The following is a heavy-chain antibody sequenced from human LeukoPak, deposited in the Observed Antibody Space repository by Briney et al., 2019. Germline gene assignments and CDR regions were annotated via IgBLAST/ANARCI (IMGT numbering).Heavy chain of an antibody. D-gene: IGHD3-22*01. CDR3: ARHPEGGTVTLLNYYDSSGYES. CDR2: IYYSGST. V-gene: IGHV4-39*01. Sequence: SETLSLTCTVSGGSISGSSYYWGWIRQPPGKGLEWIVSIYYSGSTYYNPSLKSRVTISVDTSKPQFSLKLSSVTAADTAVYYCARHPEGGTVTLLNYYDSSGYESWGQGTLVTVSS. CDR1: GGSISGSSYY. J-gene: IGHJ4*02.